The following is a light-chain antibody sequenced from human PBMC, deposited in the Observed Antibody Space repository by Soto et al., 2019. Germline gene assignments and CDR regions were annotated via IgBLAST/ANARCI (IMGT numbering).Light chain of an antibody. CDR2: QVS. CDR1: QGLVPSDGATY. J-gene: IGKJ2*01. Sequence: DVVMTQSPLSLPVTLGQPASISCRSSQGLVPSDGATYLAWFQQRPGQSPRRLISQVSKRDSGVPDRFSGSELGNDFTLKISRVEADDVGIYYCIPWTHRQYTFGQGTKLEI. CDR3: IPWTHRQYT. V-gene: IGKV2-30*02.